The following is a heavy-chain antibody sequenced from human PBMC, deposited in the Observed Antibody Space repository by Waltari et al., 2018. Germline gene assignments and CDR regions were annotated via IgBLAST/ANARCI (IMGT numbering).Heavy chain of an antibody. J-gene: IGHJ4*02. CDR3: ARGALKYGSLTFDY. CDR1: GGSISSSY. CDR2: IYYSGST. V-gene: IGHV4-59*01. D-gene: IGHD4-17*01. Sequence: QVQLQESGPGLVKPSETLSLTCTVSGGSISSSYWSWIRQPPGKGLEWIGYIYYSGSTNYNPSLKSRVTISVDTSKNQFSLKLSSVTAADTAVYYCARGALKYGSLTFDYWGQGTLVTVSS.